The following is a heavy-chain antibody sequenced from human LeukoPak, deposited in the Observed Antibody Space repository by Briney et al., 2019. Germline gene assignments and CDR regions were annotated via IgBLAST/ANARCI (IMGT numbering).Heavy chain of an antibody. D-gene: IGHD6-19*01. CDR2: ISAYNGNT. CDR1: GYTFTSYG. CDR3: ARQWQIKSGWFDP. Sequence: ASVTVSFTASGYTFTSYGISWVRQAPGQGLEWMGWISAYNGNTNYAQKLQGRVTMTTDTSTSTAYMELRSLRSDDTAVYYCARQWQIKSGWFDPWGQGTLVTVSS. J-gene: IGHJ5*02. V-gene: IGHV1-18*01.